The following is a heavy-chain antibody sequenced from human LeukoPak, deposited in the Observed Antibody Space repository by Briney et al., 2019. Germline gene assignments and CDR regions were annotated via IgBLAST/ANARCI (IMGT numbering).Heavy chain of an antibody. D-gene: IGHD2-15*01. Sequence: SETLSLTCTVSGGSISSYYWSWIRQPPGKGLEWIGYIYYSGSTNYNPSLKSRVTISVDTSKNQFSLKLSSVTAADTAVYYCARLAYCSGGSCYRGGAWFDPWGQGTLVTVSS. V-gene: IGHV4-59*08. CDR2: IYYSGST. CDR3: ARLAYCSGGSCYRGGAWFDP. CDR1: GGSISSYY. J-gene: IGHJ5*02.